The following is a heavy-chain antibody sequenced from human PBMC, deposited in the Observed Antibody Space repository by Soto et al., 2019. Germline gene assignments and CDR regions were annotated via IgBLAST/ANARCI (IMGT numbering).Heavy chain of an antibody. V-gene: IGHV4-4*02. J-gene: IGHJ4*02. CDR2: IYHSGST. CDR1: GGSITSSTW. Sequence: SETLSLTCAVSGGSITSSTWWSWVSQPPGEGLEWIGEIYHSGSTNYNPSFKSRLTMSIDKSNNQFSLNLSSVTAADTAVYYCASDAGGYTYGYVFDYWGQGTLVTVSS. CDR3: ASDAGGYTYGYVFDY. D-gene: IGHD5-18*01.